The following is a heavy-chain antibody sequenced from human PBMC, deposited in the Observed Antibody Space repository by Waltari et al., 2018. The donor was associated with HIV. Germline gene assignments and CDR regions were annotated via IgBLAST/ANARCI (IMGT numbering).Heavy chain of an antibody. D-gene: IGHD2-15*01. CDR2: IDWDDDK. V-gene: IGHV2-70*15. CDR1: GFSLTTSGMC. J-gene: IGHJ4*02. CDR3: ARGRLQHDF. Sequence: QVTLRESGPALVKPTQTLTLTCTFSGFSLTTSGMCVSWIRQPPGKALEWLARIDWDDDKYYTTSLKTRRTISRDTSKNQVVLTMTNMAPVDTATYFCARGRLQHDFWGQGTLVTVSS.